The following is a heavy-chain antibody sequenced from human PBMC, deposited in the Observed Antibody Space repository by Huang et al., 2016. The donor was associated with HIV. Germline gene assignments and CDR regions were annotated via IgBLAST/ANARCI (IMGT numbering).Heavy chain of an antibody. J-gene: IGHJ6*02. V-gene: IGHV3-7*01. CDR1: KVTFRSYW. CDR2: RRHDGSEK. Sequence: LVESGGGLVRPGGSLRLSCAGSKVTFRSYWMTWVRQSQGQGLEGVASRRHDGSEKHYVDSVEGRFNIARDNGKKLLFLEMRSLGVDDTAVYFCATKADAMDVWGQGTTVIVSS. D-gene: IGHD2-8*01. CDR3: ATKADAMDV.